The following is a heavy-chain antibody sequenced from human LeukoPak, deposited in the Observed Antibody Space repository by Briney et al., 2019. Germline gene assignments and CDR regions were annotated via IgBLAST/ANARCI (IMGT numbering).Heavy chain of an antibody. CDR1: GFTFSRYW. J-gene: IGHJ3*02. V-gene: IGHV3-7*01. CDR2: IKQDGSEK. D-gene: IGHD6-19*01. CDR3: ARDQGKQWRLDAFDI. Sequence: GGSLRLSCAASGFTFSRYWMSWVRQAPGKGREWVANIKQDGSEKYYVDSVKGRFTISRDNAKNSLYLQMNSLRAEDTAVYYCARDQGKQWRLDAFDIWGQGTMVTVSS.